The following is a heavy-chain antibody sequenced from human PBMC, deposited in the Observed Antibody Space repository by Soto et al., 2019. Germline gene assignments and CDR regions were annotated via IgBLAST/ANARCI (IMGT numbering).Heavy chain of an antibody. V-gene: IGHV1-2*02. D-gene: IGHD3-3*01. CDR1: GYSFTDVY. J-gene: IGHJ4*02. Sequence: ASVKVSCKASGYSFTDVYIHWVRQAPGQGLEWLGWVSPYTGDTNYAQAFQGRVTMTRDTSITTAYMELTRLTYDDTAVFYRAREYDLTLLWGQGTPVTVSS. CDR2: VSPYTGDT. CDR3: AREYDLTLL.